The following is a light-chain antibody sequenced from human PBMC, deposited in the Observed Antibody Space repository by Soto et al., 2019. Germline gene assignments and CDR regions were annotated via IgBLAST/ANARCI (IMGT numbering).Light chain of an antibody. CDR2: GVS. CDR1: QNVNNN. CDR3: QQYLSWPLT. Sequence: EIVMTQSPASLSVSPGERATLSCRASQNVNNNLACYQQKPGQAPRLLIHGVSTRASGFPGTFSGSGSGTEFTLTISSLQSEDFAVYYCQQYLSWPLTFGGGTKV. J-gene: IGKJ4*01. V-gene: IGKV3-15*01.